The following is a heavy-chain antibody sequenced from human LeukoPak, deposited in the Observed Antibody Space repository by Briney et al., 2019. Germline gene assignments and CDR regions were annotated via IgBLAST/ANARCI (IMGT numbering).Heavy chain of an antibody. J-gene: IGHJ4*02. CDR2: ISGSGGST. CDR1: RFTFSSYA. V-gene: IGHV3-23*01. D-gene: IGHD4-23*01. Sequence: GGSLRLSCAASRFTFSSYAMSWVRQAPGKGLEWVSAISGSGGSTYYADSVKGRFTISRDNSKKTLYLQMDSLRGEDTAVYYCAKVTLYGGNSGGMDYWGQGTLVTVSS. CDR3: AKVTLYGGNSGGMDY.